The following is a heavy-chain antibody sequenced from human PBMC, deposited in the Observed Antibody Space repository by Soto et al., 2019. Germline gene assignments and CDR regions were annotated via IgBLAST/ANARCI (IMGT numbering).Heavy chain of an antibody. D-gene: IGHD6-19*01. J-gene: IGHJ4*02. CDR3: ASSRIAVAGTGGRGTADY. CDR1: GYTFTSYG. CDR2: ISAYNGNT. V-gene: IGHV1-18*01. Sequence: QVQLVQSGAEVKKPGASVKVSCKASGYTFTSYGISWVRQAPGQGLEWMGWISAYNGNTNYAQKLQGRVTMTTDTSTSTAYMELRSLRSDDTAVYYCASSRIAVAGTGGRGTADYWGQRTLVTVSS.